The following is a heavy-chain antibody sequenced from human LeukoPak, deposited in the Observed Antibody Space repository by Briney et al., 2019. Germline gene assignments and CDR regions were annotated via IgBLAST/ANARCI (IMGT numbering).Heavy chain of an antibody. J-gene: IGHJ4*02. CDR1: GGSIRTSSYY. V-gene: IGHV4-39*07. CDR3: AGTGIAVA. D-gene: IGHD6-19*01. CDR2: IYYSGST. Sequence: SETLSLTCTVSGGSIRTSSYYWGWIRQPPGKGLEWIGSIYYSGSTYFNPSLKSRVTISVDTSKNQFSLKLSSVAAADTAMYYCAGTGIAVAWGQGTLVTVSS.